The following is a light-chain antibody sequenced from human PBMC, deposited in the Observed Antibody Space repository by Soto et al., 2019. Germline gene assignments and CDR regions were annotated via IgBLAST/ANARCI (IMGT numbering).Light chain of an antibody. CDR3: QQYNSYSRT. Sequence: MTQSPATLSVSPGERATLSCRASQNIKNNLAWYQQKPGKAPKLLIYAASTLQSGVPSRFSGSGSGTEFTLTISSLQPDDFATYYCQQYNSYSRTFGQGTKVDI. CDR2: AAS. J-gene: IGKJ1*01. V-gene: IGKV1-5*01. CDR1: QNIKNN.